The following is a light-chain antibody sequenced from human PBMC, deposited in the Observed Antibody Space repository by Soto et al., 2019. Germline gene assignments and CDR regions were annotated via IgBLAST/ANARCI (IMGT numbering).Light chain of an antibody. Sequence: DIQMTQSPSTLSASVGDRVTITCRASQSINNWLAWYQQKPGKAPNLLIYKASNLHSGVPSRFSGSGSGTEFTLTIRSLQPDDFATYSCQQYNSYVTFGGGTKVEIK. CDR2: KAS. CDR3: QQYNSYVT. CDR1: QSINNW. V-gene: IGKV1-5*03. J-gene: IGKJ4*01.